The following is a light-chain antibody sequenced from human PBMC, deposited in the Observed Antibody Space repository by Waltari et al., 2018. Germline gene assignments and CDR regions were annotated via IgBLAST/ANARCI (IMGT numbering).Light chain of an antibody. J-gene: IGKJ2*01. V-gene: IGKV1-NL1*01. CDR1: QGISYS. CDR3: QQYFVNPG. CDR2: DAF. Sequence: DLQMTQSPSSLTASAGDRVISTCRASQGISYSLAWYQQKPGKAPKLLLYDAFTLKSGVPSRFSGSGSGADYALTISSLQPEDFATYYCQQYFVNPGFGPGTKLEI.